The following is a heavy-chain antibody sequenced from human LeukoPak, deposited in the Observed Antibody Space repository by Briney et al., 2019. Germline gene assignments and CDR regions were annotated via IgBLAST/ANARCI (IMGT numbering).Heavy chain of an antibody. V-gene: IGHV3-21*01. CDR3: ARGAAYGDYVFDY. J-gene: IGHJ4*02. Sequence: GGSLRLSCAASGFTFSSYSMTWVRQAPGKGLEWVSSISGSSSYVYYADSVKGRFSISRDNAKNSLYLQLNSLRVEDTAVYYCARGAAYGDYVFDYWGQGTLVTVSS. D-gene: IGHD4-17*01. CDR2: ISGSSSYV. CDR1: GFTFSSYS.